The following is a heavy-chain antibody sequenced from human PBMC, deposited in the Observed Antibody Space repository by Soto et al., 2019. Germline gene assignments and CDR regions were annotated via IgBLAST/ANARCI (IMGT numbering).Heavy chain of an antibody. CDR1: GFTFSSYA. J-gene: IGHJ4*02. D-gene: IGHD3-10*01. CDR3: AKDLYGSGSSFDY. V-gene: IGHV3-23*01. CDR2: ISGSGGST. Sequence: EVQLLESGGGLVQPGGSLRLSCAASGFTFSSYAMSWVRQAPGKGLEWVSAISGSGGSTYYADSVKGRFTISRDNSKNALDLQMNRLRAEDTAVYYCAKDLYGSGSSFDYWGQGTLVTGSS.